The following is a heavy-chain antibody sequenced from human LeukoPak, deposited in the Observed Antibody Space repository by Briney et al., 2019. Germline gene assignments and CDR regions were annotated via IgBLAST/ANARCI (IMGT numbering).Heavy chain of an antibody. V-gene: IGHV3-64D*06. CDR2: ISSGGGKT. CDR3: VRGGRCSGDDFYDWGAFDI. CDR1: GFTFSGYA. J-gene: IGHJ3*02. Sequence: GGSLRLSSSAAGFTFSGYAVFWVRQAREKGLEYVSTISSGGGKTYYAGSVKGRFIISRDNSKNTQYLQMSSLTSEDTAVYYCVRGGRCSGDDFYDWGAFDIWGQGTMVTVSS. D-gene: IGHD2-21*01.